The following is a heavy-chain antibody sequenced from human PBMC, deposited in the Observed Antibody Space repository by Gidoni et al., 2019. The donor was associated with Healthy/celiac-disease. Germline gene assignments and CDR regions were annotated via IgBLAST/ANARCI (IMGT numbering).Heavy chain of an antibody. CDR2: IYHIGST. V-gene: IGHV4-38-2*02. D-gene: IGHD3-3*01. J-gene: IGHJ4*02. CDR3: ARIYYDFWSGYLNGYFDY. CDR1: GYSISSGYY. Sequence: QVQLQESGPGLVKPSETLSLTCTVSGYSISSGYYWGWIRQPPGKGLEWIGRIYHIGSTYYNPSLKSRGTISGDTSKNQFSLKLSSVTAADTAVYYCARIYYDFWSGYLNGYFDYWGQGTLVTVSS.